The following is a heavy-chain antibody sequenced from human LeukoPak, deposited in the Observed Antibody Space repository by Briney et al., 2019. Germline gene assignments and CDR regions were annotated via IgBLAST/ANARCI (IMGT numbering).Heavy chain of an antibody. Sequence: PGRSLRLSCAASGFTFSSYGMHWVRRAPGKGLEWVAVISYDGSNKYYADSVKGRFTISRDNSKNTLYLQMNSLRAEDTAVYYCASKTNYYDSSGYHYWGQGTLVTVSS. CDR1: GFTFSSYG. CDR2: ISYDGSNK. D-gene: IGHD3-22*01. V-gene: IGHV3-30*03. J-gene: IGHJ4*02. CDR3: ASKTNYYDSSGYHY.